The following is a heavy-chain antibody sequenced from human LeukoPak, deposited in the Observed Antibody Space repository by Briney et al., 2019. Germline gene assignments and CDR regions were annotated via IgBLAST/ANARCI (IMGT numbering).Heavy chain of an antibody. CDR1: GYTFTGYY. V-gene: IGHV1-2*02. CDR2: INPNSGGT. CDR3: ARGPRPGDIAEHSSGWYHLDY. J-gene: IGHJ4*02. Sequence: GASVKVSCKASGYTFTGYYMHWVRQAPGQGLEWMGWINPNSGGTNYAQEFQGRVTMTRDTSISTAYMELSRLRSDDTAVYYCARGPRPGDIAEHSSGWYHLDYWGQGTLVTVSS. D-gene: IGHD6-19*01.